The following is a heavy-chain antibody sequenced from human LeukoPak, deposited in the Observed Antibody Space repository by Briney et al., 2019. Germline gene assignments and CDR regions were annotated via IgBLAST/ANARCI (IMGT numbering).Heavy chain of an antibody. V-gene: IGHV4-30-4*08. J-gene: IGHJ3*02. D-gene: IGHD2/OR15-2a*01. CDR1: GGSISSGDYY. CDR2: IYYSGST. CDR3: ARENDGSDTFDI. Sequence: SETLSLTCTVSGGSISSGDYYWSWIRQPPGKGLEWIGYIYYSGSTYYNPSLKSRVTISVDTSKNQFSLKLSSVTAADTAVYYCARENDGSDTFDIWGQGTMVTVSS.